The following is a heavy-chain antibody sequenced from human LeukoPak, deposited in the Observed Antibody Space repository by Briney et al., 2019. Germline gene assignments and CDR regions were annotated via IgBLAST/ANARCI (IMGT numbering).Heavy chain of an antibody. CDR3: ARHSGSGWQALGY. CDR1: GYTFSNYG. D-gene: IGHD6-19*01. Sequence: ASVKVSCKASGYTFSNYGISWVRQAPGLGLEWMGWTSYNGNTNYAQKFQDRVTMTTDTSTTTAYMELRSLGSGDTAVYYCARHSGSGWQALGYWGQGTLVTVSS. V-gene: IGHV1-18*04. CDR2: TSYNGNT. J-gene: IGHJ4*02.